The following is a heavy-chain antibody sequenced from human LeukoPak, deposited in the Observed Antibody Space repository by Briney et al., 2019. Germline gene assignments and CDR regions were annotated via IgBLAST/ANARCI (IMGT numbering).Heavy chain of an antibody. CDR3: ARREEYYDSGNYHFDY. CDR2: ISHSGNT. Sequence: SETLSLTCTVSGGSISSGGYYWSWIRQAPEKGLEWIGEISHSGNTNYNPSLTSRITISVDKSKNHFSLNLSSVTAADTAVYYCARREEYYDSGNYHFDYWGQGTLVTVSS. D-gene: IGHD3-10*01. V-gene: IGHV4-39*07. J-gene: IGHJ4*02. CDR1: GGSISSGGYY.